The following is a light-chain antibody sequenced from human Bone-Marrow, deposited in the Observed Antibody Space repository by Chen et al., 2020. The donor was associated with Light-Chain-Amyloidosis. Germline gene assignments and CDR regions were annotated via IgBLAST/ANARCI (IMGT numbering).Light chain of an antibody. V-gene: IGKV3-20*01. J-gene: IGKJ4*01. CDR2: GSS. CDR1: QTISSNY. CDR3: QQYGTSPLT. Sequence: IVLTQSPGTLSLSPGEGANLSCRASQTISSNYLTCYQQKFGQAPRLLIYGSSSRATGIQDRFTGSGSGTDFTLTINRLEPEDFAMYYCQQYGTSPLTFGGGTKVEIK.